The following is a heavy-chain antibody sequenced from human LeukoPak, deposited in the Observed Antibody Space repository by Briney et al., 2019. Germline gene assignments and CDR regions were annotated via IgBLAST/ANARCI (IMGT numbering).Heavy chain of an antibody. D-gene: IGHD3-22*01. Sequence: SETLSLTCTVSGGSISSGDYYWSWIRQPPGKGLEWIGYIYYSGSTNYNPSLKSRVTMSVDTSKNQFSLKLSSVTAADTAVYYCARGGSYYDSSGYLLLPVRLPYYFDYWGQGTLVTVSS. CDR2: IYYSGST. CDR1: GGSISSGDYY. J-gene: IGHJ4*02. V-gene: IGHV4-61*08. CDR3: ARGGSYYDSSGYLLLPVRLPYYFDY.